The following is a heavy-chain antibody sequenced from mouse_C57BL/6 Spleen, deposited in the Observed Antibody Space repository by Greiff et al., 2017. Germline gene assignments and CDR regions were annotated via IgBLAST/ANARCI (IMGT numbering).Heavy chain of an antibody. CDR3: TRENGERYFDY. CDR2: IDPETGGT. J-gene: IGHJ2*01. CDR1: GYTFTDYE. V-gene: IGHV1-15*01. Sequence: VQLQQSGAELVRPGASVTLSCKASGYTFTDYEMHWVKQTPVHGLEWIGAIDPETGGTAYNQKFKGKAILTADKSSSTAYMELRSLTSEDSAVYYCTRENGERYFDYWGQGTTLTVSS.